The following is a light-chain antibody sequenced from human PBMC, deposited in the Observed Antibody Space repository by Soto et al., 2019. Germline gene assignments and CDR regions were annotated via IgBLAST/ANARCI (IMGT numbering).Light chain of an antibody. CDR3: ALYMGSGIWV. V-gene: IGLV8-61*01. CDR2: STN. Sequence: QTVVTQEPSFSVSPGRTVTLTCGLSSGSVSTSYYPSWYQQTPGQAPRTLIYSTNTRSSGVPDRFSGSILGNKAALTITGAQADDEADYYCALYMGSGIWVFGGGTKLTLL. CDR1: SGSVSTSYY. J-gene: IGLJ3*02.